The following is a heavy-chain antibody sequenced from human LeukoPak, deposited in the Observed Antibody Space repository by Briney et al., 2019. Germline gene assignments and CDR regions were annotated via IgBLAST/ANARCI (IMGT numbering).Heavy chain of an antibody. J-gene: IGHJ4*02. Sequence: GSLRLSCAASGFTFSSYAMSWVRQAPGKGLEWVSTISSSGGSTYYADSVKGRFTISRDNSKNTLYLQMNSLRTEDTALYFCAKDRTMAADGTYFDYWGQGTLVTVSS. CDR2: ISSSGGST. CDR1: GFTFSSYA. D-gene: IGHD6-13*01. CDR3: AKDRTMAADGTYFDY. V-gene: IGHV3-23*01.